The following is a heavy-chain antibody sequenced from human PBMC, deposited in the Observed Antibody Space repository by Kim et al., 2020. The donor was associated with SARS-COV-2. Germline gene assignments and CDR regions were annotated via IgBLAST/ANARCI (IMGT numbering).Heavy chain of an antibody. J-gene: IGHJ5*01. Sequence: GGSLRLSCVASGFTFDDHVMHWVRQAPGKGLEWVSLISRDGGRTYYADSLKGRSTISRDNSKNSLFLKMNSLRTEDSAFYYCARDLTGTIPGYYLDSWG. CDR1: GFTFDDHV. CDR2: ISRDGGRT. V-gene: IGHV3-43*01. D-gene: IGHD1-26*01. CDR3: ARDLTGTIPGYYLDS.